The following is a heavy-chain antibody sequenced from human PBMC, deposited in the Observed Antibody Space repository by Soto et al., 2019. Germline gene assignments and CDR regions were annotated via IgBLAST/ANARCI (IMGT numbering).Heavy chain of an antibody. CDR2: ISAYNGNT. D-gene: IGHD1-26*01. CDR1: GYTFTSYG. Sequence: GASVKVSCKASGYTFTSYGISWVRQAPGQGLEWMGWISAYNGNTNYAQKLQGRVTMTTDTSTSTAYMELRSLRSDDTAVYYCAKIVGATTRASWYFDLWGRGTLVTVSS. J-gene: IGHJ2*01. V-gene: IGHV1-18*01. CDR3: AKIVGATTRASWYFDL.